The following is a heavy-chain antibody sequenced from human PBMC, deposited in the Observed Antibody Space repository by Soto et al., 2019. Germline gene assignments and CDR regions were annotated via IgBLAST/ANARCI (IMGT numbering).Heavy chain of an antibody. V-gene: IGHV3-74*01. Sequence: EVQLVESGGGLVQPGGSLRLSCAVSGFTFSSFWMHWVRQAPGEGLVWVSRINTDGSSTSYADSVKGRFTISRDNAXXXXXXXXXXXXXXXXXXXXXXXXGVDTFGLSYWGQGTLVTVSS. CDR1: GFTFSSFW. CDR3: XXXGVDTFGLSY. CDR2: INTDGSST. J-gene: IGHJ4*02. D-gene: IGHD5-18*01.